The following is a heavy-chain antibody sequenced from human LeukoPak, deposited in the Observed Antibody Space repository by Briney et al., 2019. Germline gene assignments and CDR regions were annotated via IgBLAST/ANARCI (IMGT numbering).Heavy chain of an antibody. CDR2: ISYDGSNQ. CDR1: GFTFSSYT. Sequence: PGRSLRLSCAASGFTFSSYTMHWVRQAPGKGLGWVVVISYDGSNQYYADSVKGGVTTSRDNSQNTLYLQMNSLRAEDTAVSYCARVSGGRHGYDYWGQGTLVTVSS. D-gene: IGHD1-26*01. CDR3: ARVSGGRHGYDY. J-gene: IGHJ4*02. V-gene: IGHV3-30-3*01.